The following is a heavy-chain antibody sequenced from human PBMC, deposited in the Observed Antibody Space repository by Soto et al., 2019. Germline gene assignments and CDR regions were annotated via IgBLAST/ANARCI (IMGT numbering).Heavy chain of an antibody. CDR3: AARPLLPGAP. V-gene: IGHV3-53*01. CDR2: LYSSGST. Sequence: EVQLVESGGGLIQPGGSLRLSCAASGFTFTGNDMNWVRQAPGKGLEWVSLLYSSGSTYYAASVKARFTISRDNSNNPLYLQMSSLSAEDTAVYYCAARPLLPGAPWGQGTMVTVSS. D-gene: IGHD3-22*01. CDR1: GFTFTGND. J-gene: IGHJ3*01.